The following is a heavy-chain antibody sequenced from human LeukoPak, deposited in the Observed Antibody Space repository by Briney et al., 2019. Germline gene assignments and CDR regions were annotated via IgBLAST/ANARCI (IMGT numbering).Heavy chain of an antibody. V-gene: IGHV3-23*01. Sequence: PGGSLRLSCAASGFTFDNYRMSWVRQAPGKGLEWVSTVNADDGNTYYADSVKGRFTISRDNSKSTLILQMNSLRVEDTALYYCTKRVKYGGTWDHFADWGQGTLVTVSS. D-gene: IGHD1-26*01. CDR1: GFTFDNYR. CDR3: TKRVKYGGTWDHFAD. J-gene: IGHJ4*02. CDR2: VNADDGNT.